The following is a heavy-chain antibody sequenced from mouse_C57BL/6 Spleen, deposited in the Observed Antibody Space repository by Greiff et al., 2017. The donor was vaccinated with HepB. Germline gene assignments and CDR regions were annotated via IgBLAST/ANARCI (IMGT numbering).Heavy chain of an antibody. V-gene: IGHV1-62-2*01. D-gene: IGHD1-1*01. CDR2: FYPGSGSI. J-gene: IGHJ3*01. Sequence: QVQLQHSGAELVKPGASVKLSCKASGYTFTEYTIHWVKQRSGQGLEWIGWFYPGSGSIKYNEKFKDKATLTAYKSSSTVYMELIRLTSEDSAVYFCARHEEVIGLSDYYGSSYLAWFAYWGQGTLVTVSA. CDR1: GYTFTEYT. CDR3: ARHEEVIGLSDYYGSSYLAWFAY.